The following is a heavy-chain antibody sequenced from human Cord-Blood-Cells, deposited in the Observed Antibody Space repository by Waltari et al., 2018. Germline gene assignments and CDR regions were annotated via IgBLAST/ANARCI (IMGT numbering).Heavy chain of an antibody. V-gene: IGHV1-3*01. CDR2: INAGNGNT. CDR1: GYTFTSYA. J-gene: IGHJ4*02. Sequence: QVQLVQSGAEVKKPGASVKVSCKASGYTFTSYAMHWVRQAPGQRLEWMGWINAGNGNTKYSQKFQGRVTITRDTSASTAYMELSSLRSEDTAVYYCARGVPAAIDFDYWGQGTLVIVSS. CDR3: ARGVPAAIDFDY. D-gene: IGHD2-2*02.